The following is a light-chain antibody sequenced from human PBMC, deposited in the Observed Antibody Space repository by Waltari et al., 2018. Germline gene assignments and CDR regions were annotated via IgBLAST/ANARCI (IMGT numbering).Light chain of an antibody. CDR1: QSISEY. CDR3: QQSYT. CDR2: GAS. J-gene: IGKJ4*01. Sequence: DIQITQSLSSLSASVGEKVTITCRASQSISEYLNWYQQKPGKAPKLLIYGASSLQSGVPSRFSGSGSGTDFTLSITSLQPEDSATYYCQQSYTFGGGTKVEIK. V-gene: IGKV1-39*01.